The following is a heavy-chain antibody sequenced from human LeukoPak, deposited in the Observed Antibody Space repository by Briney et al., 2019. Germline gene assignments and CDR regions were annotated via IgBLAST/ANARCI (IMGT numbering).Heavy chain of an antibody. V-gene: IGHV3-66*04. CDR3: ARQRDGYNSDPFDI. CDR2: IYTGDRT. CDR1: GFSVSSNY. D-gene: IGHD5-24*01. J-gene: IGHJ3*02. Sequence: HPGGSLRPSCAASGFSVSSNYMSWVRQAPGKGLEWVSVIYTGDRTDYADPVKGRFTVSRDNSKNTMYLQMNSLKTEDTALYYCARQRDGYNSDPFDIWGQGTMVTVFS.